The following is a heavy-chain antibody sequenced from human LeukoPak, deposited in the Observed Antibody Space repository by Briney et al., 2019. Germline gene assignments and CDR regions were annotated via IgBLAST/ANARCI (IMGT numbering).Heavy chain of an antibody. CDR1: GYTFTSYG. D-gene: IGHD6-6*01. Sequence: GASVKVSCKASGYTFTSYGISWVRQAPGQGLEWMGWISAYNGNTNYAQKLQGRVTMTTDTSTSTAYMELRSLRSDDTAVYYCAREGSSVSGPYYYYYGMDVWGQGTTVTVSS. V-gene: IGHV1-18*01. CDR2: ISAYNGNT. CDR3: AREGSSVSGPYYYYYGMDV. J-gene: IGHJ6*02.